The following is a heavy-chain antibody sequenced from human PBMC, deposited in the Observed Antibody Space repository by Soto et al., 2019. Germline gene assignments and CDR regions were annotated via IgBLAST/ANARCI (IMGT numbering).Heavy chain of an antibody. V-gene: IGHV4-59*01. Sequence: PSETLSLTCTVSGGSISNYYWSWIRQPPGKGLEWIGYIYHSGSTNFNPSLKSRVTISVDTSKNQFSLRLSSVTAADTAVYYCARVSWGEYCSTTSCHNYSYYYYMDVWGKGTTVTVSS. D-gene: IGHD2-2*01. J-gene: IGHJ6*03. CDR1: GGSISNYY. CDR3: ARVSWGEYCSTTSCHNYSYYYYMDV. CDR2: IYHSGST.